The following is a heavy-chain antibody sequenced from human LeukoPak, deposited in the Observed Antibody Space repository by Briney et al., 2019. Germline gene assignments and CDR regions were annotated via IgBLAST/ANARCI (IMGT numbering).Heavy chain of an antibody. V-gene: IGHV3-74*01. CDR2: ILSDGSTT. CDR3: ARVRITRANWFDP. J-gene: IGHJ5*02. Sequence: AGGSLSLSCAASGFTFSDYCMVWVRQAPGKGLVWVSRILSDGSTTRYADSVKGRFTISRDIAKNTLYLQMNSLRAADTAVYYCARVRITRANWFDPWGQGTLVTVSS. D-gene: IGHD2-2*01. CDR1: GFTFSDYC.